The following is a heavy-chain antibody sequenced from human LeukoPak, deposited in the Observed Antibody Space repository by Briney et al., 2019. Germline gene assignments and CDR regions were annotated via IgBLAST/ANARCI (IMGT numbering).Heavy chain of an antibody. CDR3: AKDPRNLWFGELVDY. CDR1: GFTFSSYA. D-gene: IGHD3-10*01. Sequence: GGSPRLSCAASGFTFSSYAMSWVRPAPGKGLEWVSAISGSGGSTYYADSVKGRFTISRDNSKNTLYLQMNSLRAEDTAVYYCAKDPRNLWFGELVDYWGQGTLVTVSS. V-gene: IGHV3-23*01. J-gene: IGHJ4*02. CDR2: ISGSGGST.